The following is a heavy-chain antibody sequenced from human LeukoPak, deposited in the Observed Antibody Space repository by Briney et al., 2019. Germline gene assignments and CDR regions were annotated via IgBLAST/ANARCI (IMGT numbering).Heavy chain of an antibody. J-gene: IGHJ4*02. CDR1: GGTFNNYA. D-gene: IGHD3-10*01. CDR2: IIPILGVP. V-gene: IGHV1-69*04. Sequence: ASVKVSCKASGGTFNNYAMNWVRQAPGQGLEWMGRIIPILGVPDYAQRFQGRVTITADISTTTAYMELSSLRSEDTAVYYCARGRYYGSGTYYLDAAYWGQGTLVTVSS. CDR3: ARGRYYGSGTYYLDAAY.